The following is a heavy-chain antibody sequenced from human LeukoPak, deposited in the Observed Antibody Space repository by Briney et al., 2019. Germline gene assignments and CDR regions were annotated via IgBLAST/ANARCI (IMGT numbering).Heavy chain of an antibody. CDR1: GFSFSSYA. V-gene: IGHV3-23*01. D-gene: IGHD4-17*01. J-gene: IGHJ4*02. CDR2: ISGSGGST. CDR3: AKARTSTVTSVFDY. Sequence: GGSLRLSCVASGFSFSSYAMSWVRQAPGKGLEWVSAISGSGGSTYYADSVKGRFTISRDNSKNTLYLQMNSLRAEDTAVYYCAKARTSTVTSVFDYWGQGTLVTVSS.